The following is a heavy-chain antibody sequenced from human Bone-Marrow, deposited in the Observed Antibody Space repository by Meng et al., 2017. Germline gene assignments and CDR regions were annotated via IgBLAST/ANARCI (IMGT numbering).Heavy chain of an antibody. CDR3: ARREYYYDSSGYYGAGFDY. Sequence: QVQLQQWGAGLLKPSETLSLTCAVYGGSFSGYYWSWIRQPPGKGLEWIGEINHTGRTYYNPSLKSRVTISVDTSKNQFSLKLSSVTAADTAVYYCARREYYYDSSGYYGAGFDYWGQGTLVTVSS. V-gene: IGHV4-34*01. D-gene: IGHD3-22*01. CDR2: INHTGRT. J-gene: IGHJ4*02. CDR1: GGSFSGYY.